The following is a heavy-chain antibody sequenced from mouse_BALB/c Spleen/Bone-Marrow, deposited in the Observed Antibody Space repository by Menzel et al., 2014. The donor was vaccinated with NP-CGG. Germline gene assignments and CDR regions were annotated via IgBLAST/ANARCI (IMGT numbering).Heavy chain of an antibody. CDR3: ARAVHFDY. CDR1: GYTFTDYT. CDR2: INPNNGGS. J-gene: IGHJ2*01. V-gene: IGHV1-22*01. Sequence: VQLQQSGPELVKPGASVKISCKTSGYTFTDYTTHWVRQSHGKSLEWIGSINPNNGGSSCNQKFKAKATLTVDKSSSTPYMELRSLTSEDSAVYYCARAVHFDYWGQGTTLTVSS.